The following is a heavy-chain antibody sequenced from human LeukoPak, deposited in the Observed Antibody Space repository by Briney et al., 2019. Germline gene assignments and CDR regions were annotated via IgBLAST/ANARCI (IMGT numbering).Heavy chain of an antibody. CDR3: ARTGVVAGVRYYGMDV. Sequence: HAGGSLRLSCAASGFTFSSYAMSWVRQAPGKGLEWVSRINSDGSSTSYADSVKGRFTISRDNAKNTLYLQMNSLRAEDTAVYYCARTGVVAGVRYYGMDVWGQGTTVTVSS. D-gene: IGHD3-10*01. CDR1: GFTFSSYA. CDR2: INSDGSST. V-gene: IGHV3-74*01. J-gene: IGHJ6*02.